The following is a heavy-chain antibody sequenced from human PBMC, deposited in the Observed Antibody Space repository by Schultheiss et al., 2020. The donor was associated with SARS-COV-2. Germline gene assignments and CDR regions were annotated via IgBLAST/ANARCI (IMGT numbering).Heavy chain of an antibody. D-gene: IGHD4-17*01. V-gene: IGHV4-59*01. Sequence: SETLSLTCTVSGGSISSYYWSWIRQPPGKGLEWIGYIYYSGSTNYNPSLKSRVTISVDTSKNQLSLKLSSVTAADTAVYYCARTKGLSYGDYDHYYYYYGMDVWGQGTTVTVSS. CDR2: IYYSGST. CDR3: ARTKGLSYGDYDHYYYYYGMDV. CDR1: GGSISSYY. J-gene: IGHJ6*02.